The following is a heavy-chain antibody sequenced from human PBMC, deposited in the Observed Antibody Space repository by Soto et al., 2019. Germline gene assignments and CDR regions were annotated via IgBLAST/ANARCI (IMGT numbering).Heavy chain of an antibody. CDR3: ARDFHYFDTSGYYFFDK. CDR2: INQDGSEI. Sequence: GGSLRLSCAASGFTFSNYWMSWVRQAPGKGLEWVANINQDGSEIYYVDSVKGRFTISRDNAKNSLSLQMNSLRAEDTAVYFCARDFHYFDTSGYYFFDKWGQGTLVTVSS. V-gene: IGHV3-7*03. CDR1: GFTFSNYW. J-gene: IGHJ4*02. D-gene: IGHD3-22*01.